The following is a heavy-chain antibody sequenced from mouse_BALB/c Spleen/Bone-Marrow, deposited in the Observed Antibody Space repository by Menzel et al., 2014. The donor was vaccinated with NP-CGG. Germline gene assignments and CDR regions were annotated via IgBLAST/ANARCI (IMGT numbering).Heavy chain of an antibody. J-gene: IGHJ3*01. CDR1: GFTFSSFG. D-gene: IGHD2-14*01. V-gene: IGHV5-17*02. Sequence: EVKLMESGGGLVQPGGSRKLSCAASGFTFSSFGMHWVRQAPEKGLEWVAYIMSGSNTIYYAGTVKGRFTISRDNPKNTLFLQMTSLRSEDTAMYYCARSRYDVGWFAYWGQGTLVTVSA. CDR2: IMSGSNTI. CDR3: ARSRYDVGWFAY.